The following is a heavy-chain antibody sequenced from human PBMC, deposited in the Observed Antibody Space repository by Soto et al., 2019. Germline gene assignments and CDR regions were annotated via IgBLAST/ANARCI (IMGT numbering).Heavy chain of an antibody. CDR1: GGSISSSRYY. J-gene: IGHJ5*02. Sequence: QLQLQESGPGLVKPSETLSLTCTVSGGSISSSRYYWGWIRQPPGKGLEWIGSMYYRGSTYYNPSLNSRVTISVDTSKNQFSLKLSSVPAADTAVYYCARQTMYYDFWSGPNWFDPWGQGTLVTVSS. CDR3: ARQTMYYDFWSGPNWFDP. V-gene: IGHV4-39*01. D-gene: IGHD3-3*01. CDR2: MYYRGST.